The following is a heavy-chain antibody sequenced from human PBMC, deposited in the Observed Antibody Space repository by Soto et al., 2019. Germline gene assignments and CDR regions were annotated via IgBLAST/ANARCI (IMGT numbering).Heavy chain of an antibody. CDR3: AREHRKSGYYQTLDI. V-gene: IGHV3-21*01. J-gene: IGHJ3*02. CDR2: ISSSSSYI. D-gene: IGHD5-12*01. Sequence: EVQMLESGGGLVKPGGSLRLSCAASGFPFSSYSMNWVIQAPGKGLEWVSYISSSSSYIYYADAVKGRFSISRDNAKNSLYLQMNSLRAGDTAVYYCAREHRKSGYYQTLDIWGQGTMVTVSS. CDR1: GFPFSSYS.